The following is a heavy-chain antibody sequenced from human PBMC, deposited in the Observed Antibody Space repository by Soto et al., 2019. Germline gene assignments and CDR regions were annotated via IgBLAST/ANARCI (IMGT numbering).Heavy chain of an antibody. CDR2: INHSGST. CDR3: ARRYYCSGGSCHHDAFDI. CDR1: GGSFSGYY. Sequence: QVQLQQWGAGLLKPSETLSLTCAVYGGSFSGYYWSWIRQPPGKGLEWIGEINHSGSTNYNPSLKSRVTISVDTSKNQSSLQLSSVTAADTAVYYCARRYYCSGGSCHHDAFDICGQGTMVTVSS. V-gene: IGHV4-34*01. D-gene: IGHD2-15*01. J-gene: IGHJ3*02.